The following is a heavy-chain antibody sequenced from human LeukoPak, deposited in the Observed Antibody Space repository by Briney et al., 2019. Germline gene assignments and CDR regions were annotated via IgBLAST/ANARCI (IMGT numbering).Heavy chain of an antibody. J-gene: IGHJ4*02. CDR3: ASQYSSSWDRPFDY. D-gene: IGHD6-13*01. CDR2: IIPIFGTA. CDR1: GGTFSSYA. V-gene: IGHV1-69*13. Sequence: GASVKVSCKASGGTFSSYAISWVRQAPGQGLEWMGGIIPIFGTANYAQKFQGRVTITADESTSTAYMELSSLRSEDTAVYYCASQYSSSWDRPFDYWGQGTLVTVSS.